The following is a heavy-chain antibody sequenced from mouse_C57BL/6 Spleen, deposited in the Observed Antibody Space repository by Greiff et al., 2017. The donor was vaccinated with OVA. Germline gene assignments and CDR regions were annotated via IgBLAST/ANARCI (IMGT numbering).Heavy chain of an antibody. CDR3: TRLTGTGFDY. V-gene: IGHV6-6*01. J-gene: IGHJ2*01. D-gene: IGHD4-1*01. CDR1: GFTFSDAW. CDR2: IRNKANNHAT. Sequence: EVMLVESGGGLVQPGGSMTLSCAASGFTFSDAWMDWVRQSPEKGLEWVAEIRNKANNHATYYAESVKGRFTISRDDSKSSVYLQMNSLRAEDTGIYYCTRLTGTGFDYWGQGTTLTVSS.